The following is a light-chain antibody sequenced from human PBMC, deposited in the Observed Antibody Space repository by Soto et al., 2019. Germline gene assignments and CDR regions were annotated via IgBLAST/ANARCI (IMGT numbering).Light chain of an antibody. Sequence: EIVMTQYPATLSVSPGEGATLSCRASQSVSSNLAWYQQKPGQAPRLLSYGASTRAAAIPARFSGSGSGTEFTLTISGLQSEDFAVYYCQQYNDWPRAFGQGTKLEIK. CDR1: QSVSSN. CDR2: GAS. V-gene: IGKV3-15*01. J-gene: IGKJ2*01. CDR3: QQYNDWPRA.